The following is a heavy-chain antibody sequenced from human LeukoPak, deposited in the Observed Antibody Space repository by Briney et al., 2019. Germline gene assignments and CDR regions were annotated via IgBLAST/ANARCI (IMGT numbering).Heavy chain of an antibody. CDR1: GFTFSSYS. D-gene: IGHD1-26*01. CDR3: ARGKGDSGSYYVDY. CDR2: ISSSSSTI. J-gene: IGHJ4*02. Sequence: GGSLRLSCAASGFTFSSYSMNWVRQAPGKGLEWVSYISSSSSTIYYADSVKGRFTISRDNARSSLYLQMNSLRDEDTAVYYCARGKGDSGSYYVDYWGQGTLVTVSS. V-gene: IGHV3-48*02.